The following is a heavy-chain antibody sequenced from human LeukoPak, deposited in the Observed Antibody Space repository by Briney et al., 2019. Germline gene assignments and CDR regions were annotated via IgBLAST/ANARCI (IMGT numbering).Heavy chain of an antibody. D-gene: IGHD2-15*01. Sequence: SETLSLTCTVSGGSVSSGSYYWSWIRQPPGKGLEWIGYIYYSGSTNYNPSLKSRVTISVDTSKNQFSLKLSSVTAADTAVYYCARGGYYYYYYYGMDVWGKGTTVTVSS. CDR2: IYYSGST. J-gene: IGHJ6*04. CDR1: GGSVSSGSYY. CDR3: ARGGYYYYYYYGMDV. V-gene: IGHV4-61*01.